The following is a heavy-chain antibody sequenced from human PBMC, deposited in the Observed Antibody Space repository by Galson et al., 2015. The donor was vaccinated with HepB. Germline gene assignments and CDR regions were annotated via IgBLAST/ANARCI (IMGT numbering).Heavy chain of an antibody. D-gene: IGHD1-26*01. Sequence: SVKVSCKASGDSISNYVFTWVRQAPGQGLQWMGRVIPMFGTGNDGQKFQGRATVTADEVTSTVYMELSSLRSEDTAVYYCAARRVGGDYYGMDVWGQGTRGTVSS. CDR1: GDSISNYV. CDR3: AARRVGGDYYGMDV. V-gene: IGHV1-69*13. J-gene: IGHJ6*02. CDR2: VIPMFGTG.